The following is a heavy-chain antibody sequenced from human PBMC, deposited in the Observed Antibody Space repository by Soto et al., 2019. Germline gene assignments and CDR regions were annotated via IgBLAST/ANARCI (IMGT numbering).Heavy chain of an antibody. CDR2: IDSDGSTT. CDR3: ARPGYSNYGDGVEV. D-gene: IGHD4-4*01. V-gene: IGHV3-74*01. Sequence: EVQLVESGGGLVQPGGSLRLSCAASGFTFSVYWMHWVRQAPGKGLVWVSRIDSDGSTTSYADSVKGRFTISRDNAKSTRYLHMNSLRAEDTAVYSCARPGYSNYGDGVEVWGQGTTVTVSS. J-gene: IGHJ6*02. CDR1: GFTFSVYW.